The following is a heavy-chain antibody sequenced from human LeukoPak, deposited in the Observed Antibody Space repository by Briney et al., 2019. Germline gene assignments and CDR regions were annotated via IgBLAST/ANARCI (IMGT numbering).Heavy chain of an antibody. J-gene: IGHJ3*02. CDR1: GYTFTHYA. CDR3: TRLYSSGWRYDAFQI. CDR2: INTATGNT. V-gene: IGHV1-3*04. Sequence: ASVKVSCRPSGYTFTHYALHWLRPAPGQSLDWMGWINTATGNTKSPQNLQDRDTFTSDTSAPTAYMELSSLRSEDTVVYCCTRLYSSGWRYDAFQIWGQGTMVTVSS. D-gene: IGHD6-19*01.